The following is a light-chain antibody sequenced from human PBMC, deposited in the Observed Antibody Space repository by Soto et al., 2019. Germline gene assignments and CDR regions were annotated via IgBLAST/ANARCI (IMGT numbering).Light chain of an antibody. CDR1: SSDIGVYNY. J-gene: IGLJ2*01. CDR2: EVS. Sequence: QSALTQPASVSGSPGQSITISCTGASSDIGVYNYVSWYQQHPGKASKLMIFEVSRRPSAVSNRFSGSKSGNTASLTISGLQAEDEAHYYCSSYSGSSTLVVFGGGTKLTVL. V-gene: IGLV2-14*01. CDR3: SSYSGSSTLVV.